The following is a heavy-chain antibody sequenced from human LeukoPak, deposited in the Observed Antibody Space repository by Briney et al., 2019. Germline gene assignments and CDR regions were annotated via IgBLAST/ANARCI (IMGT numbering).Heavy chain of an antibody. J-gene: IGHJ4*02. D-gene: IGHD5-18*01. CDR1: GYTFTGYY. Sequence: ASVKVSCKASGYTFTGYYIHWVRQAPGQGLERMGWINPDSGGTNYAQKFQGRVTVTSDTSISTAFMELSRLRSDDTAVYYCVRVYLYSYGYDYWGQGTLVTVSS. CDR3: VRVYLYSYGYDY. CDR2: INPDSGGT. V-gene: IGHV1-2*02.